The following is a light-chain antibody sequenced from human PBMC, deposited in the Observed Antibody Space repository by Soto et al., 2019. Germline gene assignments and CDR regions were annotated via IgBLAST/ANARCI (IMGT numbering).Light chain of an antibody. J-gene: IGKJ4*01. CDR1: QSVSSS. CDR3: QQYNNWPLT. CDR2: GAS. V-gene: IGKV3-15*01. Sequence: EVVMTQSPVTLSVSPGERATLSCRASQSVSSSLAWYQQKPGQAPRLLIYGASTRATGIPAWFSGSGSGTEFTLTISSLQSEDFAVYYCQQYNNWPLTFGGGTKVEIK.